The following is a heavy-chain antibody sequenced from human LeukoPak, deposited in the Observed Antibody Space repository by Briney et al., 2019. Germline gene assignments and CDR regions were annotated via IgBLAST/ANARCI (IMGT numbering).Heavy chain of an antibody. CDR1: GFTFSSYA. J-gene: IGHJ4*02. CDR2: VSGGGGST. CDR3: ATYVRGDFDY. Sequence: GGSLRLSCATSGFTFSSYAMSWVRQAPGKGLEWVSTVSGGGGSTWYADSVKGRFTISRNNSKNTLYLQMNSLRAEDTAVYYCATYVRGDFDYWGQGTLVTVSS. V-gene: IGHV3-23*01. D-gene: IGHD3-10*02.